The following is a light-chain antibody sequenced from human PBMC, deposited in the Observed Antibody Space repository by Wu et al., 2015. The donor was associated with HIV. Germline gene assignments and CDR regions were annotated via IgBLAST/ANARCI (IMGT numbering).Light chain of an antibody. CDR3: QQYGNSPPT. Sequence: EIVLTQSPDTLSLSPGRRATLSCRASQTIVSNSLGWYQQKPGQSPRLLIYGVSSRATDVPDRFSGSGSETDFTLTISRLEPEDFALYFCQQYGNSPPTFGQGTKVEIK. V-gene: IGKV3-20*01. J-gene: IGKJ1*01. CDR2: GVS. CDR1: QTIVSNS.